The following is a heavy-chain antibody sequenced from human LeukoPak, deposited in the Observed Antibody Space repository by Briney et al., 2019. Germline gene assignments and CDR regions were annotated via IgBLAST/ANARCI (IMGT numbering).Heavy chain of an antibody. CDR3: ARVVGDYLDY. V-gene: IGHV4-4*07. CDR1: GGSITNFY. D-gene: IGHD4-17*01. CDR2: IYSSGSA. J-gene: IGHJ4*02. Sequence: SETLSLTCTVSGGSITNFYWSWIRQPAGKGLEWIGRIYSSGSATYNSSLKSRVTMSVDTSKNQFSLKLSSVTAADTAAYYCARVVGDYLDYWGQGTLVTVSS.